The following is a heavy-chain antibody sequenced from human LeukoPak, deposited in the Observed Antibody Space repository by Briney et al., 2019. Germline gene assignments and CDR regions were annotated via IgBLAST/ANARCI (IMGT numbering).Heavy chain of an antibody. CDR1: GYTFTSYG. V-gene: IGHV1-18*01. Sequence: ASVKVSCKASGYTFTSYGISWVRQAPGQGLEWMGWISAYNGNTNYAQKFQGRVTMTTDTSTSTAYMELTSLRSDDTAVYYCARGYSGYDWRDYYYYYMDVWGKGTTVTVSS. CDR3: ARGYSGYDWRDYYYYYMDV. CDR2: ISAYNGNT. J-gene: IGHJ6*03. D-gene: IGHD5-12*01.